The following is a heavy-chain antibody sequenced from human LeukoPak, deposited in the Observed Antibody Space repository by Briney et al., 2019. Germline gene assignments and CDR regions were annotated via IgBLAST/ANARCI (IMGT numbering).Heavy chain of an antibody. CDR3: AKEISGSYFWDGGETGYYFDY. Sequence: GGSLRLSCAASGFTFSTYAMHWVRQVRQAPGKGLEWVAIISYDGSNKYYADSVKGRFTISRDNSKNTLYLQMNSLRAEDTAVYYCAKEISGSYFWDGGETGYYFDYWGQGTLVTVSS. D-gene: IGHD1-26*01. V-gene: IGHV3-30*18. CDR1: GFTFSTYA. CDR2: ISYDGSNK. J-gene: IGHJ4*02.